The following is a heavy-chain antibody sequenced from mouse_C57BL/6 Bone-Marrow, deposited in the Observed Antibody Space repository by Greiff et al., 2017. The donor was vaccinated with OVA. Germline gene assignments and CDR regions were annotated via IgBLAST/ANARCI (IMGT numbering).Heavy chain of an antibody. CDR2: IYPRDGST. Sequence: QVQLQQSGPELVKPGASVKLSCKASGYTFTSYDINWVKQRPGQGLEWIGWIYPRDGSTKYNEKFKGKATLTVDTSSSTAYMELHSLTSEDSAVYICARDDYDEFLYYYAMDYGGQGTSVTVSS. D-gene: IGHD2-4*01. CDR1: GYTFTSYD. J-gene: IGHJ4*01. V-gene: IGHV1-85*01. CDR3: ARDDYDEFLYYYAMDY.